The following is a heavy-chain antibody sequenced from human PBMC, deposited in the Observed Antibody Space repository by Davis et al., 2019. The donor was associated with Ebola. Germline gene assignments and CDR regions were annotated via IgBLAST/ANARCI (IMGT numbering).Heavy chain of an antibody. D-gene: IGHD2-2*03. Sequence: SLKISCVDSAFTFRDHYMDWVRQAPGKGLEWVGRTANRGNSYTTEYAASVKDRFSISRDDSKRSVFLQMNSLRTEDTALYYCTRGYSSVDIYAFDVWGPGTMVTVSS. CDR2: TANRGNSYTT. J-gene: IGHJ3*01. CDR3: TRGYSSVDIYAFDV. CDR1: AFTFRDHY. V-gene: IGHV3-72*01.